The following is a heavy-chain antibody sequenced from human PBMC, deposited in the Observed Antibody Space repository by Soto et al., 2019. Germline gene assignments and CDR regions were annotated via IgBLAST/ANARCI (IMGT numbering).Heavy chain of an antibody. D-gene: IGHD6-13*01. J-gene: IGHJ6*02. CDR2: IYFSGST. CDR3: TRGASWSAMGV. V-gene: IGHV4-59*01. Sequence: SETRSRPCTFPGGPTSTFSSNWTRLPPVKGLEWIGYIYFSGSTNYNPALKSRVTISVDTSKNQVSLNLSSVSAADTAVYYCTRGASWSAMGVWGQGTTVTVSS. CDR1: GGPTSTFS.